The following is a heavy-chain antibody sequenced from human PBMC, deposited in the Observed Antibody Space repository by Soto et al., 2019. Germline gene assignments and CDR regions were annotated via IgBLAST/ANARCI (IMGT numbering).Heavy chain of an antibody. D-gene: IGHD2-15*01. Sequence: GGSLRRSCAASGFSFSSYGMHWVRQAPGKGLEWVAVIWYDESNRYFADSVKGRFTISRDSSKKTLYLQMSSLRAEDTAVYYCARDSSGGAAYTDYWGQG. V-gene: IGHV3-33*08. J-gene: IGHJ4*02. CDR2: IWYDESNR. CDR3: ARDSSGGAAYTDY. CDR1: GFSFSSYG.